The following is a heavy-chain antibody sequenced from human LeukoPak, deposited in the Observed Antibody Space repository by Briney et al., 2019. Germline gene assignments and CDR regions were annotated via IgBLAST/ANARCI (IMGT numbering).Heavy chain of an antibody. CDR3: TRDTGTTGEVKFDP. Sequence: SETLSLTCTVSGNSFGDYYWSWIRQPAGKGLGWIGRIYTSGSTTYNPSLKSRVTMSVDTSKSQFSLNLMSVTAADTAVYYCTRDTGTTGEVKFDPWGQGTLVIVSS. CDR1: GNSFGDYY. V-gene: IGHV4-4*07. CDR2: IYTSGST. D-gene: IGHD4-17*01. J-gene: IGHJ5*02.